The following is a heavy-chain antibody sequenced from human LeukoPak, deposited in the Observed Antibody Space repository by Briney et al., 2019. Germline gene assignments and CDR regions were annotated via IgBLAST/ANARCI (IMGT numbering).Heavy chain of an antibody. CDR3: ARDRRNTGSFFDY. D-gene: IGHD1-26*01. CDR2: ITSGSSNI. Sequence: GGSLRLSCAASGFTFSSYSMNWVRQARGKGLEWVSYITSGSSNIYYADSVKGRFTISRDNAKNSLYLQMNSLRAEDTAVYYCARDRRNTGSFFDYWGQGILVTVSS. V-gene: IGHV3-48*01. J-gene: IGHJ4*02. CDR1: GFTFSSYS.